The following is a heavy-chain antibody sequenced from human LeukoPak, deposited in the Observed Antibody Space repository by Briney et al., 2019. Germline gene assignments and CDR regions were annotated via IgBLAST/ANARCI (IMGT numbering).Heavy chain of an antibody. CDR3: AKVSVGAYYYYGMDV. D-gene: IGHD1-26*01. J-gene: IGHJ6*02. Sequence: GRSLRLSCAASGFTFSSYGMHWVRQAPGKGLEWVAVISYDGSNKYYADSVKGRFTISGDNSKNTLYLQMNSLRAEDTAVYYCAKVSVGAYYYYGMDVWGQGTTVTVSS. CDR2: ISYDGSNK. CDR1: GFTFSSYG. V-gene: IGHV3-30*18.